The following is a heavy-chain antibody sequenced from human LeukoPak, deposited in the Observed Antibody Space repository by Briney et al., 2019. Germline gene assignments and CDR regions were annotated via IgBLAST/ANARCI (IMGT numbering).Heavy chain of an antibody. J-gene: IGHJ4*02. V-gene: IGHV3-49*04. Sequence: PGGSLRLSCTTSGFTFGNYGMSWVRQASGKGLEWVGFIQSRNYGGTTQHAASVKGRFTISRDDSNSIAYLQMNSLKTEDTAVYFCTASDHLYCSSISCHFDYWGQGTLVTVSS. CDR1: GFTFGNYG. CDR3: TASDHLYCSSISCHFDY. CDR2: IQSRNYGGTT. D-gene: IGHD2-2*01.